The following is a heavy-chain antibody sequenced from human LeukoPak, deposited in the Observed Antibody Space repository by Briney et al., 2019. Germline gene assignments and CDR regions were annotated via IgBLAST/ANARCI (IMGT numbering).Heavy chain of an antibody. D-gene: IGHD3-22*01. Sequence: KPFQTLSLTCTVSGGSISSYYWSSIRQPARKGLEWIGRIYTSGNTYYKSSLKSRVTIAVYTSKNQFSPKVNSVTAADTAVYYCARESYYDSSGYSHDAFDIWGQGTIVSVSS. CDR1: GGSISSYY. V-gene: IGHV4-4*07. CDR3: ARESYYDSSGYSHDAFDI. J-gene: IGHJ3*02. CDR2: IYTSGNT.